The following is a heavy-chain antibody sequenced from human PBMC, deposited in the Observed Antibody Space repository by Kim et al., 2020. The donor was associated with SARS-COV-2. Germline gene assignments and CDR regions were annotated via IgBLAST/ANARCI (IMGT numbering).Heavy chain of an antibody. CDR3: ARDSEDIVVVVAATLGY. Sequence: GGSLRLSCAASGFTFSSYAMHWVRQAPGKGLEWVAVISYDGSNKYYADSVKGRFTISRDNSKNTLYLQMNSLRAEDTAVYYCARDSEDIVVVVAATLGYWGQGTLVTVSS. V-gene: IGHV3-30*04. CDR1: GFTFSSYA. J-gene: IGHJ4*02. D-gene: IGHD2-15*01. CDR2: ISYDGSNK.